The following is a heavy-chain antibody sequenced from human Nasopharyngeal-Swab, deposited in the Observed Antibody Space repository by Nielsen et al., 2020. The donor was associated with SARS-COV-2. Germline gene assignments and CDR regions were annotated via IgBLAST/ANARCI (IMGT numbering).Heavy chain of an antibody. D-gene: IGHD1-26*01. Sequence: GESLKISCAASGFTFSSYAMHWVRQAPGKGLEWVGFIRSKTYGGAPEYAASVKGRFTVSRDGAEGIAYLQMNSLGTEDTGVYYCARSVGSFYGQGAFDIWGQGTVVTVSS. J-gene: IGHJ3*02. V-gene: IGHV3-49*04. CDR3: ARSVGSFYGQGAFDI. CDR2: IRSKTYGGAP. CDR1: GFTFSSYA.